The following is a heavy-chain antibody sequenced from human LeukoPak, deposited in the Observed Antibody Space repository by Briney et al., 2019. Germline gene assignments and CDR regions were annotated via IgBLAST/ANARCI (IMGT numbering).Heavy chain of an antibody. J-gene: IGHJ3*02. CDR1: GFTFSSYA. D-gene: IGHD5-18*01. CDR3: AREGGYSYGIGAFDI. V-gene: IGHV3-30*04. Sequence: RGSLRLSCAASGFTFSSYAMHWVRQAPGKGLEWVAVISYDGSNKYYADSVKGRFTISRDNSKNTLYLQMNSLRAEDTAVYYCAREGGYSYGIGAFDIWGQGTMVTVSS. CDR2: ISYDGSNK.